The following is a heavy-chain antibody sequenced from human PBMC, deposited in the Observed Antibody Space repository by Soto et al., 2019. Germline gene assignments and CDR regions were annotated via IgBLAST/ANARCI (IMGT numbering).Heavy chain of an antibody. CDR1: GGSISSSSYY. CDR3: ARVSGSYKLGHFDY. D-gene: IGHD1-26*01. J-gene: IGHJ4*02. Sequence: QLQLQESGPGLVKPSETLSLTCTVSGGSISSSSYYWGWIRQPPGKGLEWIGSIYYSGSTYYNPSLKSRVTISVDTSKNQFSLKLSSVTAADTAVYYCARVSGSYKLGHFDYWGQGTLVTVSS. CDR2: IYYSGST. V-gene: IGHV4-39*01.